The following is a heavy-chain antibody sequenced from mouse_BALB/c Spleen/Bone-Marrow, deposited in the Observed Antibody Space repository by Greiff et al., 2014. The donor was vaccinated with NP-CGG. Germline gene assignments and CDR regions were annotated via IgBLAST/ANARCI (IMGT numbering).Heavy chain of an antibody. CDR3: ARTSNPSMDY. V-gene: IGHV1S132*01. Sequence: LQESGAELVRPGASVKLSCKTSGYIFTSYWIHWVQQRSGQGLEWIARIYPGTGSFYYNEKFKGKATLTADKSSSTAYMQLNSLKSEDSAVYFCARTSNPSMDYWGQGTSVTVSS. J-gene: IGHJ4*01. CDR2: IYPGTGSF. CDR1: GYIFTSYW. D-gene: IGHD2-5*01.